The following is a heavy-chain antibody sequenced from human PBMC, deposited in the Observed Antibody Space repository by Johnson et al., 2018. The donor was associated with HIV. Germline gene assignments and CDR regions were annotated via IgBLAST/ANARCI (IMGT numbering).Heavy chain of an antibody. D-gene: IGHD5-24*01. Sequence: QVLLVESGGGVVQPGGSLRLSCLASGFSISDSAIHWVRQAPGKGLESVAVISKDGDNEYYADSVKGRFTVSRDHSKNTLNLQMNSLRPEDTGVYYCTRDWGEDGYTWGLGFDIWGPGTVVTVSS. CDR3: TRDWGEDGYTWGLGFDI. CDR1: GFSISDSA. CDR2: ISKDGDNE. V-gene: IGHV3-30-3*01. J-gene: IGHJ3*02.